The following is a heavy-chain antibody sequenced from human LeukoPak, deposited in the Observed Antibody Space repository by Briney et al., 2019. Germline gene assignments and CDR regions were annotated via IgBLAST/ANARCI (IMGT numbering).Heavy chain of an antibody. CDR3: ARDLWGVTFEF. D-gene: IGHD3-16*01. V-gene: IGHV3-23*01. Sequence: GGSLRLSCAASGFMFSTYAMSWVRQAPGKGLEWVSAISASGDRTDYADSVKGRFTISRDNSKNTLYAQMNSLRAEDTAVYYCARDLWGVTFEFWGQGTLVTVSS. CDR1: GFMFSTYA. J-gene: IGHJ4*02. CDR2: ISASGDRT.